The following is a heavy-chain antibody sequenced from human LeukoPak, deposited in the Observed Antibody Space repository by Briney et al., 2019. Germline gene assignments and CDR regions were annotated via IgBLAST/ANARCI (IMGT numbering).Heavy chain of an antibody. J-gene: IGHJ4*02. Sequence: GESLKISCKGSGYSFTSYWIGWVRQMPGKGLELMGIIYPGDSDTRYSPSFQGQVTISADRSISTAYLQWSSLKASDTAMYYCARLPYYDSSGYYYVVVAGAFDYWGQGTLVTVSS. CDR1: GYSFTSYW. CDR2: IYPGDSDT. CDR3: ARLPYYDSSGYYYVVVAGAFDY. V-gene: IGHV5-51*01. D-gene: IGHD3-22*01.